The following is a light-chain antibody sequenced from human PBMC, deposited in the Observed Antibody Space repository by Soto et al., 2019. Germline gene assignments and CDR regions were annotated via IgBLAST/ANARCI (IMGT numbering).Light chain of an antibody. Sequence: QSVMTQPPSVSAAPGQKVTISCSGSSSNIGGNSVSWYQQLPGTAPKLLIYEVTKRPPGVPARFSGSKSANTASLTISGLQSDDEADYYCSSYAGTNNVIFGGGTKLTVL. V-gene: IGLV1-51*01. J-gene: IGLJ2*01. CDR1: SSNIGGNS. CDR2: EVT. CDR3: SSYAGTNNVI.